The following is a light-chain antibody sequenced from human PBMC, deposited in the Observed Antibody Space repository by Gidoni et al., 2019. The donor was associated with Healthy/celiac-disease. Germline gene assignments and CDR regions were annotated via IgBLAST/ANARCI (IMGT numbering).Light chain of an antibody. CDR1: QSVSSSY. CDR3: QQYGSSPS. V-gene: IGKV3-20*01. Sequence: EIVLTQSPGTLSLSPGDRATLSCRASQSVSSSYLACYQQKPGQAPRLLIYGASSRATGIPDMFSGSVSGTDFTLTISRLEPEDFAVYYCQQYGSSPSFGRGTKVEIK. J-gene: IGKJ4*01. CDR2: GAS.